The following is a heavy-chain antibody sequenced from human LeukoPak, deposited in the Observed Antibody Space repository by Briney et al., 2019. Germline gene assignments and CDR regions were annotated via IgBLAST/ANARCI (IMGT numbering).Heavy chain of an antibody. CDR1: GGSISSYY. J-gene: IGHJ4*02. CDR3: ARWGSYCSGGSCYFTFDY. D-gene: IGHD2-15*01. V-gene: IGHV4-59*08. Sequence: PSETLSLTCTVSGGSISSYYWSWIRQPPGKGLEWIGYIYYSGSTNYNPSLKSRVTISVDTSKNQFSLKLSSVTAADTAVYYCARWGSYCSGGSCYFTFDYWGQGILVTVSS. CDR2: IYYSGST.